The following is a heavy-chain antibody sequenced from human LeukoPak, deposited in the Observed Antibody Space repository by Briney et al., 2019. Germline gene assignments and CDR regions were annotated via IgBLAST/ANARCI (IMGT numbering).Heavy chain of an antibody. V-gene: IGHV1-46*01. Sequence: ASVTVSFTSSGYAFTSYHIHWMRQAPGQGLGWMGIIIPSSGSTTYAQKFQGRVTMTRDTSTSTVYMELSSLTSNDTAVYFCARSDYNDYRGLGFWGQGTLVTVSS. CDR1: GYAFTSYH. CDR2: IIPSSGST. D-gene: IGHD4-11*01. J-gene: IGHJ4*02. CDR3: ARSDYNDYRGLGF.